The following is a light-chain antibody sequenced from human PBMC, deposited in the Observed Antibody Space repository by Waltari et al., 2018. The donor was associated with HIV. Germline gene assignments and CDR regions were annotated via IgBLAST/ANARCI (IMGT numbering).Light chain of an antibody. V-gene: IGLV2-8*01. J-gene: IGLJ2*01. CDR3: ASHAGSKDV. Sequence: QSALTQPPSASGSPGQSVTISCTGTRSDVGAYNFVSWFQQHPGKAPKRRIYDVTKRPSGVPDRFSGSKSGNTASLTVSGLQAEDEADYYCASHAGSKDVFGGGTRLTVL. CDR1: RSDVGAYNF. CDR2: DVT.